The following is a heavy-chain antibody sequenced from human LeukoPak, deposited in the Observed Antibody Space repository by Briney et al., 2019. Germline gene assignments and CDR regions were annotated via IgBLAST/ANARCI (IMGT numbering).Heavy chain of an antibody. J-gene: IGHJ5*02. CDR3: ARQRYYGSGSYYNWFDP. V-gene: IGHV1-8*03. D-gene: IGHD3-10*01. CDR1: GYTFTSYD. CDR2: MNPNSGNT. Sequence: ASVKVSCKASGYTFTSYDINWVRQATGQGLEWMGWMNPNSGNTGYAQKFQGRVTITRNTSISTAYMELSSLRSEDTAMYYCARQRYYGSGSYYNWFDPWGQGTLVTVSS.